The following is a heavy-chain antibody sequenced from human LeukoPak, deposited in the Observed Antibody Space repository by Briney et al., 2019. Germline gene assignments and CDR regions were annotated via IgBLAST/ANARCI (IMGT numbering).Heavy chain of an antibody. CDR2: VNRDGSET. Sequence: GGSLRLSCAASGFTLSNHWMTWVRQVPGRGPEWVASVNRDGSETYYLDSVKGRFTISKDNAKNSLYLQMNSLSAEDTALYHCARNNGMDVWGQGTTVIVSS. CDR3: ARNNGMDV. CDR1: GFTLSNHW. V-gene: IGHV3-7*03. J-gene: IGHJ6*02.